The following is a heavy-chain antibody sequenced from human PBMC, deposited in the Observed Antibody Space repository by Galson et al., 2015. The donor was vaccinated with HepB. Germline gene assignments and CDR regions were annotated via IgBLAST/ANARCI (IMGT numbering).Heavy chain of an antibody. D-gene: IGHD6-19*01. CDR3: ARGRGSGWYYFDS. Sequence: LSLTCAVSGAPITSGDYYWTWIRRRPGKGLEWLGYIYHNGNTYYNPSLESQLTMSVDTSKNQFSLRVSYVIDADTAVYYCARGRGSGWYYFDSWGQGSLVTVSS. J-gene: IGHJ4*02. CDR2: IYHNGNT. V-gene: IGHV4-31*11. CDR1: GAPITSGDYY.